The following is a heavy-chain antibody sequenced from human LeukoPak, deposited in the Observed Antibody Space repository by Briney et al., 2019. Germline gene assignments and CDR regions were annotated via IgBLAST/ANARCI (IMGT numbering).Heavy chain of an antibody. CDR3: ARDSGLGYCSSTSRPIDY. Sequence: GGSLRLSCAASGFTFSSYGMHWVRQAPGKGLEWVAVIWYDGSNKYYADSVKGRFTISRDNSKNTLYLQMNSLRAEDTAVYYCARDSGLGYCSSTSRPIDYWGQGTLVTVSS. J-gene: IGHJ4*02. D-gene: IGHD2-2*01. CDR2: IWYDGSNK. CDR1: GFTFSSYG. V-gene: IGHV3-33*01.